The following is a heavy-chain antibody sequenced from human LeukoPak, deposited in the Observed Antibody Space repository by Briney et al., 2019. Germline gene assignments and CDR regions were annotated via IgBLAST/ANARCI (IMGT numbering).Heavy chain of an antibody. J-gene: IGHJ6*03. D-gene: IGHD4-11*01. Sequence: AGGSLRLSCAASEFTFTTYSMAWVRQAPGKGLEWVSSISSGATYRYYADSVNGRFTISRDAPKNSLYLQMNSLRAEDTAVYYCGRVDYRGGGYFMDDWGRGTPVTVSS. CDR2: ISSGATYR. CDR1: EFTFTTYS. V-gene: IGHV3-21*01. CDR3: GRVDYRGGGYFMDD.